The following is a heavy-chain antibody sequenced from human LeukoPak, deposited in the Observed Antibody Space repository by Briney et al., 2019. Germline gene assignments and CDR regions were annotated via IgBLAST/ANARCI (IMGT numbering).Heavy chain of an antibody. CDR1: GYTITGYY. J-gene: IGHJ3*01. CDR2: INPDSGGT. V-gene: IGHV1-2*02. Sequence: ASVKVSCKAFGYTITGYYMHWVRQAPGQGLEWMGWINPDSGGTNNAPKFQGRVTMTRDTSISTAYMELSRLRSDDTAVYYCARTFYDTLDSDAFDFWGQGTMVIVSS. CDR3: ARTFYDTLDSDAFDF. D-gene: IGHD2/OR15-2a*01.